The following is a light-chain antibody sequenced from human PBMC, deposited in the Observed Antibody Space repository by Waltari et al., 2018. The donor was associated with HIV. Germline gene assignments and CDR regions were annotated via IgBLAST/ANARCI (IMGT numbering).Light chain of an antibody. J-gene: IGLJ2*01. Sequence: QSALTQPASVSGSAGQSINISCTGTSNDVGGSTYVSWYQQHPGKAPKLMIYEVSNRPSGVSNRFSGAKSGNTASLTISGLQAEDEADYYCSSYKNSNTLVFGGGTKLTVL. CDR1: SNDVGGSTY. CDR3: SSYKNSNTLV. CDR2: EVS. V-gene: IGLV2-14*01.